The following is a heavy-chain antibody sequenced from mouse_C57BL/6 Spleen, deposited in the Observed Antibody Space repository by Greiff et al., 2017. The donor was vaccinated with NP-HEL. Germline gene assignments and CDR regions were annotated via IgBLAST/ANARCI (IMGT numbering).Heavy chain of an antibody. D-gene: IGHD1-1*01. Sequence: EVQLQQSGAELVRPGASVKLSCTASGFNIKDYYMHWVKQRPEQGLEWIGRIDPEDGDTEYAPKFQGKATMTADTSSNTAYLQLSSLTSEDTVVYYCTTYYYGSYCDYWGQGTTLTVSS. CDR3: TTYYYGSYCDY. CDR2: IDPEDGDT. J-gene: IGHJ2*01. V-gene: IGHV14-1*01. CDR1: GFNIKDYY.